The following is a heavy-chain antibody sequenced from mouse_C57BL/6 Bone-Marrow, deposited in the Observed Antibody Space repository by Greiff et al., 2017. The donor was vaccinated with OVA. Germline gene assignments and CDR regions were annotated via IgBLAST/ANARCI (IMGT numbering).Heavy chain of an antibody. V-gene: IGHV1-64*01. CDR1: GYTFTSYW. D-gene: IGHD1-1*01. CDR2: IHPNSGST. CDR3: ELPRGWYFDV. Sequence: VQLQQPGAELVKPGASVKLSCKASGYTFTSYWMHWVKQRPGQGLEWIGMIHPNSGSTNYNEKFKSKATLTVDKSSSTTYMQLSSLTSEDSAVYYCELPRGWYFDVWGTGTTVTVSS. J-gene: IGHJ1*03.